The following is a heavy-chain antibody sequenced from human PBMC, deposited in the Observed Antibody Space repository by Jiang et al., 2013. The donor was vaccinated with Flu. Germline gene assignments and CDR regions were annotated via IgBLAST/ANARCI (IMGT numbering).Heavy chain of an antibody. D-gene: IGHD4-17*01. CDR2: IYYSGST. V-gene: IGHV4-39*02. Sequence: TCTVSGGSISSSSYYWGWIRQPPGKGLEWIGSIYYSGSTYYNPSLKSRVTISVDTSKNQFSLKLSSVTAADTAVYYCARDTVTTMCGYDYWGQGTLVTVSS. CDR1: GGSISSSSYY. J-gene: IGHJ4*02. CDR3: ARDTVTTMCGYDY.